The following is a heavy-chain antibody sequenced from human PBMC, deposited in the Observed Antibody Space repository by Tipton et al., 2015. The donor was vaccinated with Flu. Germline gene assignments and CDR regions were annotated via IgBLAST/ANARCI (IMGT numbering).Heavy chain of an antibody. V-gene: IGHV3-7*01. CDR3: ARDRDYSYDLLFDN. CDR1: GFTFSSYR. CDR2: IKEDGSER. Sequence: SLRLSCAASGFTFSSYRMSWVRRAPGKGLEWVANIKEDGSERDYVDSVKGRFTISRDNAKKSLYLQMSSLRDEDTAMYYCARDRDYSYDLLFDNWGRGTLVTVSS. D-gene: IGHD5-18*01. J-gene: IGHJ4*02.